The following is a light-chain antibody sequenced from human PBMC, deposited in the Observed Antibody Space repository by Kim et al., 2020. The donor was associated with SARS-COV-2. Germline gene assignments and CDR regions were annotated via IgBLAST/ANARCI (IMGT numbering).Light chain of an antibody. CDR3: QAWDSSTAGVV. CDR1: KLGDKY. J-gene: IGLJ2*01. Sequence: QTASITCSGDKLGDKYAAWYQQKPGQSPVLVIYEDTKRPSGIPERFSGSNSGNTATLTISGTQAMDEADYYCQAWDSSTAGVVFGGGTQLTVL. V-gene: IGLV3-1*01. CDR2: EDT.